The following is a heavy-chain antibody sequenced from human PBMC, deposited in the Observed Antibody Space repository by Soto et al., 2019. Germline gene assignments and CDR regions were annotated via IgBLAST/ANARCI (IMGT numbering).Heavy chain of an antibody. CDR1: GFIFSRYE. V-gene: IGHV3-48*03. CDR3: ARDIDYYDSSGYQDY. Sequence: GGSLRLSCAASGFIFSRYEMNWVRQAPGKGLEWVSYINTRGNIIHYADSVKGRFTISRDNAENSLYLQMNSLRAEDTAVYYCARDIDYYDSSGYQDYWGQGSLVTVAS. D-gene: IGHD3-22*01. J-gene: IGHJ4*02. CDR2: INTRGNII.